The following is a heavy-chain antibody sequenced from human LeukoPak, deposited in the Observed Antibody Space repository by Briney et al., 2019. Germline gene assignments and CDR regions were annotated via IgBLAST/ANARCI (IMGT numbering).Heavy chain of an antibody. CDR3: ARGRVITMVRGVLVY. D-gene: IGHD3-10*01. V-gene: IGHV3-48*01. CDR1: GFTFSSYS. Sequence: PGGSLRLSCAASGFTFSSYSMNWVRQAPGKGREWVSYISSSSSTIYYADSVKGRFAISRDNAKNSLYLQMNSLRAEDTAVYYCARGRVITMVRGVLVYWGQGTLVTVSS. CDR2: ISSSSSTI. J-gene: IGHJ4*02.